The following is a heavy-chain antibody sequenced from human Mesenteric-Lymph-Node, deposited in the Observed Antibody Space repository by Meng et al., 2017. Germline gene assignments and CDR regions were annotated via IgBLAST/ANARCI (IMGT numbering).Heavy chain of an antibody. CDR1: VGSIRNEQW. CDR3: TTLYGDSIS. D-gene: IGHD4-17*01. CDR2: IYNSGRT. J-gene: IGHJ4*02. Sequence: QESGPGWVTPSVTLSLACDVSVGSIRNEQWWSWVRQAPGKGLEWIGEIYNSGRTNYNPSVKSRVSMSVDKSQNHFSLRLSSVTAADTAVYYCTTLYGDSISWGQGTLVTVSS. V-gene: IGHV4-4*02.